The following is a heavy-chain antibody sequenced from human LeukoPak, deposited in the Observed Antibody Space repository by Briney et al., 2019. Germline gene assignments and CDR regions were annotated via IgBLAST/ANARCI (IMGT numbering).Heavy chain of an antibody. V-gene: IGHV3-30*03. D-gene: IGHD3-22*01. J-gene: IGHJ4*02. CDR1: GFTFSSYW. CDR2: ISYDGSNK. Sequence: PGGSLRLSCAASGFTFSSYWMHWVRQAPAKGLEWVAVISYDGSNKYYADSVKGRFTISRDNSKNTLYLQMNSLRAEDTAVYYCALQGITMIVVVRFDYWGQGTLVTISS. CDR3: ALQGITMIVVVRFDY.